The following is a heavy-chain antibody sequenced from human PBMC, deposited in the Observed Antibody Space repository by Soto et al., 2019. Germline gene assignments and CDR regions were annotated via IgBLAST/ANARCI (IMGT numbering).Heavy chain of an antibody. CDR1: GCTFSSYA. Sequence: GASVKVSCKASGCTFSSYAISCVRQAPGQGLEWMGGIIPIFGTANYAQKFQGRVTITADESTSTAYMELSSLRSEDTAVYYCARKRDIVSPNWFDPWGQGTLVTVSS. D-gene: IGHD2-15*01. V-gene: IGHV1-69*13. CDR3: ARKRDIVSPNWFDP. J-gene: IGHJ5*02. CDR2: IIPIFGTA.